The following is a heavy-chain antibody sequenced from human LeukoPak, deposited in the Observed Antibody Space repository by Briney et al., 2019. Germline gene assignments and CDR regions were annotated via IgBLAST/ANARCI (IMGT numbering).Heavy chain of an antibody. CDR2: ISYGGSHK. V-gene: IGHV3-30*18. CDR1: GFTFSGYG. J-gene: IGHJ4*02. CDR3: AKDRGFSYTSGSSELDY. D-gene: IGHD3-10*01. Sequence: GGSLRLSCAASGFTFSGYGMHRVRLAPGKGVEWVPVISYGGSHKYYADSVRGRFIISRDNSRNMVYLQMNSPRDEDTAIYCCAKDRGFSYTSGSSELDYWGQGTPVTVSS.